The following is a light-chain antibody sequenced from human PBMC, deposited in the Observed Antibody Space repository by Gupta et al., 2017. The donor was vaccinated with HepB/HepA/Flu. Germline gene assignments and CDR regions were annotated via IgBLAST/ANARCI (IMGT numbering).Light chain of an antibody. CDR2: SNS. V-gene: IGLV1-44*01. CDR3: AAWDDSLNGWV. Sequence: QSVLTQPPSASGTPGPRVTISCSGSSSNIGSNTVNWYQQLPGTAPKLLIYSNSQRPSGAPDRFSGSKSGTSASLAISGLQSEDEADYDCAAWDDSLNGWVFGGGTKLTVL. J-gene: IGLJ3*02. CDR1: SSNIGSNT.